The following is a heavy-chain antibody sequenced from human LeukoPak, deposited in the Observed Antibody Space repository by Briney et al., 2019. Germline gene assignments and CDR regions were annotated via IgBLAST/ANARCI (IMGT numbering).Heavy chain of an antibody. CDR3: ARAGYTGFDLGY. CDR1: GYSFTGYY. Sequence: ASVTVSCKASGYSFTGYYMHWVRQAPGQGLEWMGWINPNSGGTNYAQNFQGRVTMTRDTSISTAYMELSRLRSADTAVYYCARAGYTGFDLGYWGQGTLVTVSS. J-gene: IGHJ4*02. CDR2: INPNSGGT. V-gene: IGHV1-2*02. D-gene: IGHD5-12*01.